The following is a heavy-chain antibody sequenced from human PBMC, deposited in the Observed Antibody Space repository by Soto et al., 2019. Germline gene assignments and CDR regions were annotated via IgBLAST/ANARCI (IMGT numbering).Heavy chain of an antibody. CDR2: IIYDGSNK. J-gene: IGHJ4*02. V-gene: IGHV3-30*04. CDR3: AAELGNTGYDGHDY. CDR1: GLTFSRYA. Sequence: QVQLVESGGGVVQPGRSLRLSCAASGLTFSRYAMHWVRQAPGKGLEWVAVIIYDGSNKHYADSVQGRFTISRDNSKNTLYLQMNSLRAEDTAVYYCAAELGNTGYDGHDYWGPGTLVTVSS. D-gene: IGHD5-12*01.